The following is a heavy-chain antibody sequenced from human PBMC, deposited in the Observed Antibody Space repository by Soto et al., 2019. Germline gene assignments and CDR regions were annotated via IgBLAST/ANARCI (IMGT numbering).Heavy chain of an antibody. CDR1: GGNISSGGYP. V-gene: IGHV4-30-2*02. CDR3: ARHLAYYYGAGSFAVYYYGMDV. Sequence: TMCHTNGVLGGNISSGGYPRSWNRQQPGKGLEWIGYIYHSGSTYYNPSLKSRVTISVDTSKNQFSLKLSSVTAADTAVYYCARHLAYYYGAGSFAVYYYGMDVWGQGTTVTVSS. J-gene: IGHJ6*02. D-gene: IGHD3-10*01. CDR2: IYHSGST.